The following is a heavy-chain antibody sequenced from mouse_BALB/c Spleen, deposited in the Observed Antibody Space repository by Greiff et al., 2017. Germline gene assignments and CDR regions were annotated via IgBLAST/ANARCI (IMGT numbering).Heavy chain of an antibody. CDR2: ISSGGSYT. CDR3: ARQRDIRYDDEFAY. J-gene: IGHJ3*01. CDR1: GFTFSSYG. V-gene: IGHV5-6*01. Sequence: EVQRVESGGDLVKPGGSLKLSCAASGFTFSSYGMSWVRQTPDKRLEWVATISSGGSYTYYPDSVKGRFTISRDNAKNTLYLQMSSLKSEDTAMYYCARQRDIRYDDEFAYWGQGTLVTVSA. D-gene: IGHD2-14*01.